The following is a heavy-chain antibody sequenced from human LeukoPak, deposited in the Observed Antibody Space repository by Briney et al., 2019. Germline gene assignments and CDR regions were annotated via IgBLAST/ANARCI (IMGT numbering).Heavy chain of an antibody. V-gene: IGHV1-46*01. CDR3: AREPERGGYKYYSDY. CDR1: GYTFTGYY. Sequence: ASVKVSCTASGYTFTGYYMHWVRQAPGQGLEWMGIINPSGGSTSYAQKFQGRVTMTRDTSTSTVYMELSSLRSEDTAVYYCAREPERGGYKYYSDYWGQGTLVTVSS. J-gene: IGHJ4*02. D-gene: IGHD5-24*01. CDR2: INPSGGST.